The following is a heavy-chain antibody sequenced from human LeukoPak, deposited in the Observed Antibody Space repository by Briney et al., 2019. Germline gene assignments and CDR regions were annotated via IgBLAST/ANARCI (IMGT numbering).Heavy chain of an antibody. Sequence: SQTLSLTCTVSGGSISSGGYYWSWMRQHPGKGLEWIGYICYSGSTYYNPSLKSRVTISVDTSKNQFSLKLSSVTAADTAVYYCARQRGGFGVVMKGAFDIWGQGTMVTVSS. CDR3: ARQRGGFGVVMKGAFDI. J-gene: IGHJ3*02. CDR1: GGSISSGGYY. D-gene: IGHD3-3*01. CDR2: ICYSGST. V-gene: IGHV4-31*03.